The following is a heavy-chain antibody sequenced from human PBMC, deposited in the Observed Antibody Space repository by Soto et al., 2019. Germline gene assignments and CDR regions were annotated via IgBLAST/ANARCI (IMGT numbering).Heavy chain of an antibody. CDR2: IYNSATT. V-gene: IGHV4-31*03. J-gene: IGHJ5*02. Sequence: QVQLQESRPGLVKPSQTLSLTCTVSGGYISTGGYYWSWIRQHPGKGLEWNGYIYNSATTYYNTSLTSRVTISVDTSKNQFSLKLSSVTVANTAVYYCARDPAPWGQGALVTVSS. CDR3: ARDPAP. CDR1: GGYISTGGYY.